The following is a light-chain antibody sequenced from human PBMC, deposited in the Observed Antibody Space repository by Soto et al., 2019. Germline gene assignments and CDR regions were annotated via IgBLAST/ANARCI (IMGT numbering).Light chain of an antibody. Sequence: DIQMTQSPSTLSASVGDRVTITCRASQSISSWLAWYQQKPGKAPKLLIYKASSLESGVPSRFSGSGSGTEFTLTISSLQPDDFATYYCQQYNSYSRWAFGHGTKVEIK. V-gene: IGKV1-5*03. J-gene: IGKJ1*01. CDR1: QSISSW. CDR2: KAS. CDR3: QQYNSYSRWA.